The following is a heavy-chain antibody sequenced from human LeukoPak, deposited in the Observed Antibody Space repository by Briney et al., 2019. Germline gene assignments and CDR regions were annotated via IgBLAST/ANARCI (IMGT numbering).Heavy chain of an antibody. CDR1: GFTFSSYG. V-gene: IGHV3-30*18. D-gene: IGHD6-19*01. Sequence: PGRSLRLSCAASGFTFSSYGMHWVRQAPGKGLEWVEVISYDGSNKYYADSVKGRFTISRDNSKNTLYLQLNSLRAEDTAVYYCAKDRYSSGWLYYFDYWGQGTLVTVSS. CDR2: ISYDGSNK. CDR3: AKDRYSSGWLYYFDY. J-gene: IGHJ4*02.